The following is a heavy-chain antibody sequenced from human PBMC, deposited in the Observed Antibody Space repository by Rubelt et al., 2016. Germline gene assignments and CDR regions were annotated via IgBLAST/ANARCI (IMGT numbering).Heavy chain of an antibody. CDR3: ARDRGELLGYQWFDP. J-gene: IGHJ5*02. V-gene: IGHV4-4*07. CDR2: ISTSGST. Sequence: QVQVQESGPGLVQPSETLSLSCPISGSSISTYYCIWIRQPAGQGLAWIGRISTSGSTNYNPSLARRVTMSVETSKNLFSLKLSSVTAADTAVYYCARDRGELLGYQWFDPWGQGTLVTVSS. CDR1: GSSISTYY. D-gene: IGHD1-26*01.